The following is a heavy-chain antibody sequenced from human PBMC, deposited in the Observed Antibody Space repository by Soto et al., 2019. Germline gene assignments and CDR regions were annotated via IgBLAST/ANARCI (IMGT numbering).Heavy chain of an antibody. Sequence: LRLSCAASGFTFSSYGMNWVRQAPGKGLEWVAVISYDGSNKYYADSVKGRLTISRDNSKHTLYPQMNSLREDDTAVYFCAKDQEATVTRYHYYGMDVWGQGTTVTVSS. J-gene: IGHJ6*02. CDR2: ISYDGSNK. CDR3: AKDQEATVTRYHYYGMDV. V-gene: IGHV3-30*18. CDR1: GFTFSSYG. D-gene: IGHD4-17*01.